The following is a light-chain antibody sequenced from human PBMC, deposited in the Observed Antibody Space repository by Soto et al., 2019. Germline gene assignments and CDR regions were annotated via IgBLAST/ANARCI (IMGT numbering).Light chain of an antibody. CDR1: SSNIGSNT. CDR2: NNN. V-gene: IGLV1-44*01. Sequence: QAVVTQPPSASGTPGQRVTISCSGSSSNIGSNTVNWYQQFPGTAPKLLIYNNNQRPSGVPDRFSGSKSGTSASLAISGLQSEDEADYHCAAWDDSLNGYVFGTGTKLTVL. J-gene: IGLJ1*01. CDR3: AAWDDSLNGYV.